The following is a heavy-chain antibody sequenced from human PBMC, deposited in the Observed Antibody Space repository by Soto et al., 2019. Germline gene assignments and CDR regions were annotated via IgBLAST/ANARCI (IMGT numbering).Heavy chain of an antibody. CDR3: VASLAASGLNWLGP. V-gene: IGHV4-4*07. Sequence: SETLSLTCIVSGGSISEKYWNWVRQPPGKGLEWIGLIFANGHTDYNPSLKSRVTMSVDASKNQFSLRLTSMTAADTAVYYCVASLAASGLNWLGPWGRGTLVTVSS. D-gene: IGHD6-13*01. CDR2: IFANGHT. J-gene: IGHJ5*02. CDR1: GGSISEKY.